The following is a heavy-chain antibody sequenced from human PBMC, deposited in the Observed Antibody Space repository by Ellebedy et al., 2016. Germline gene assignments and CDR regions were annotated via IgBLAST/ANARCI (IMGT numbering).Heavy chain of an antibody. CDR3: ARDCGGDCSTEDFFDY. D-gene: IGHD2-21*02. CDR1: GGTFSSYS. V-gene: IGHV1-69*13. J-gene: IGHJ4*02. Sequence: ASVTVSCKASGGTFSSYSISWVRQAPGQGLEWLGGIIPIFHTANYAQKFRGRVNFTADESTSTAYMEMSSLRSDDTAVYYCARDCGGDCSTEDFFDYWGQGTLVTVSS. CDR2: IIPIFHTA.